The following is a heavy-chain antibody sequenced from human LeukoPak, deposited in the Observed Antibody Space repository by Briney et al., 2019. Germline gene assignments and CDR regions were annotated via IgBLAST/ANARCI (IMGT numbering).Heavy chain of an antibody. D-gene: IGHD6-13*01. J-gene: IGHJ4*02. CDR2: IRYDGSNR. Sequence: GGSLRLSCAASGFTFSSYGMHWVRQAPGKGLEWVAFIRYDGSNRYYADSVKGRFTTSRDNSKNTLHLQMNSLRAEDTAVYYCAKDPFHSSSWYYFDYWGQGTLVTVSS. V-gene: IGHV3-30*02. CDR1: GFTFSSYG. CDR3: AKDPFHSSSWYYFDY.